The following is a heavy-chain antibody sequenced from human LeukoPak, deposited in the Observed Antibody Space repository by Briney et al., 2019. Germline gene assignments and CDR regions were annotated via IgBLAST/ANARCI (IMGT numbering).Heavy chain of an antibody. J-gene: IGHJ4*02. CDR2: INSDGSST. CDR1: GFTFSSYW. CDR3: ARVRKSIWYLEFDY. D-gene: IGHD6-13*01. Sequence: GGSLRLSCAASGFTFSSYWMHWVRQAPGKGLVWVSRINSDGSSTSYADSVKGRFTISRDNSKNTLFLQMNSLRAEDTAVYYCARVRKSIWYLEFDYWGQGTLVTVSS. V-gene: IGHV3-74*01.